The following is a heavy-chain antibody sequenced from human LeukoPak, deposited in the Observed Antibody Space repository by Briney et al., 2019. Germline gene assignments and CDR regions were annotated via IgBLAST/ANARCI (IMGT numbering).Heavy chain of an antibody. CDR3: AKDLSSSVYYPIDY. V-gene: IGHV3-23*01. J-gene: IGHJ4*02. CDR2: ISASGGST. D-gene: IGHD3-22*01. CDR1: GFTFSSSA. Sequence: AGGSLRLSCAASGFTFSSSAMSWVRQVPGKGLEWVSGISASGGSTYYADSVRGRFTISRDNSKNTLYVQMNSLRDEDTAVYYCAKDLSSSVYYPIDYWGQGTLVTVSS.